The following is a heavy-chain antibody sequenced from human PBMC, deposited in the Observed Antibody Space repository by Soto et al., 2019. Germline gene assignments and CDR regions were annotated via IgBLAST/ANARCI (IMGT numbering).Heavy chain of an antibody. V-gene: IGHV3-23*01. CDR3: AKGRVGAPFDY. CDR2: XXGXGXXX. J-gene: IGHJ4*02. D-gene: IGHD1-26*01. CDR1: GFTFSSYA. Sequence: GGSLRLSCAASGFTFSSYAMSWVRQAPGKGLXWVSXXXGXGXXXYXXXXVKGRFTISRDNSKNTLYLQMNSLRAQDTAVYYCAKGRVGAPFDYWGQGTLVTVSS.